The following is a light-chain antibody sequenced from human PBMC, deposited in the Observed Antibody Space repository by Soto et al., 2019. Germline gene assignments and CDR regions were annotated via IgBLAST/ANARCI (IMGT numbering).Light chain of an antibody. J-gene: IGKJ1*01. CDR1: QSISSW. CDR3: QQYNSYSRT. V-gene: IGKV1-5*01. Sequence: DIQMTQSPSTLSASVGDRVTITCRASQSISSWLAWYQQKPGKAPKLLIYDASSLASGVPSRFSGSGSGTEFTLTISSLQPDDFATYYSQQYNSYSRTFGQGTKVEIK. CDR2: DAS.